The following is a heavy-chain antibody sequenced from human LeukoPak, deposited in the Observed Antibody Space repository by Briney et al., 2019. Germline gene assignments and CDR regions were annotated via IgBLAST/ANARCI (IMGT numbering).Heavy chain of an antibody. CDR1: GGSISSYY. CDR3: ARVTRRGYSGYDSDAFDI. CDR2: IYYSGST. Sequence: PSETLSLTCTVSGGSISSYYWSWIRQPPGQGLEWIGYIYYSGSTNYNPSLKSRVTISVDTSRNRYSLKLSSVTAADTAVYYCARVTRRGYSGYDSDAFDIWGQGTMVTVSS. J-gene: IGHJ3*02. D-gene: IGHD5-12*01. V-gene: IGHV4-59*01.